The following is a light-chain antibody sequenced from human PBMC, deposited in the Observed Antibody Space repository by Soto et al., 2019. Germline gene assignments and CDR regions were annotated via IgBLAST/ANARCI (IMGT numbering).Light chain of an antibody. CDR3: NSYASGNTRV. J-gene: IGLJ1*01. CDR1: SSNIGSNT. Sequence: QSVLTQPPSASGTPGQRVTISCSGSSSNIGSNTVNWYQQHPGKAPKLLISEVSNRPSGVSNRFSGSKSGNTASLTISGLQAEDEADYYCNSYASGNTRVFGTGTKLTVL. V-gene: IGLV2-14*01. CDR2: EVS.